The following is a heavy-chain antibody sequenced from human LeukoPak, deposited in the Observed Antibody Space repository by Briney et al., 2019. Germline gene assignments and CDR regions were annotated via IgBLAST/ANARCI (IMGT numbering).Heavy chain of an antibody. D-gene: IGHD3-10*01. CDR1: GFTFSTYV. V-gene: IGHV3-23*01. Sequence: GGSLRLSCAGSGFTFSTYVMSWVRQAPNKGLEWLSTISGSGDSTYYADSVKGRFTISRDNSKNTLFLQMNSLRAEDTAIYYCAKWQYYVSGDDYWGQGILVTVSS. J-gene: IGHJ4*02. CDR3: AKWQYYVSGDDY. CDR2: ISGSGDST.